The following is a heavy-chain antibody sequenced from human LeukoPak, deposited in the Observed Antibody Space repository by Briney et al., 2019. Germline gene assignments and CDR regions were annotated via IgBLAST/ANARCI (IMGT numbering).Heavy chain of an antibody. Sequence: GGSLRLSCAASGFTFSSYAMSWVRQAPGKGLEWVSAIRGGGGDRFYAASVKGRFTISRDNSKNTLYLQMNSLRAEDTATYYCAKARGIQTFDYWGQGTLVTVSS. D-gene: IGHD5-18*01. CDR3: AKARGIQTFDY. CDR2: IRGGGGDR. V-gene: IGHV3-23*01. CDR1: GFTFSSYA. J-gene: IGHJ4*02.